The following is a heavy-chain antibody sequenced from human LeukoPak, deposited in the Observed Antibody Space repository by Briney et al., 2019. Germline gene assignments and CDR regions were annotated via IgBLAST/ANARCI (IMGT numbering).Heavy chain of an antibody. CDR1: GGTFSSYA. V-gene: IGHV1-69*04. D-gene: IGHD5-18*01. Sequence: SVKVSCKASGGTFSSYAISWVRQAPGQGLEWMGRIIPILGIANYAQKFQGRVTITADKSTSTAYMELSSLRSEDTAVYYCARVDTAMVIYYGMDVWGQGTTVTVSS. J-gene: IGHJ6*02. CDR2: IIPILGIA. CDR3: ARVDTAMVIYYGMDV.